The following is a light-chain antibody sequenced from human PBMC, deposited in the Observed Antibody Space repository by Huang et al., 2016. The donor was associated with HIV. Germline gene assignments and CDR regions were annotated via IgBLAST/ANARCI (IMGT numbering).Light chain of an antibody. CDR1: QSVSSN. V-gene: IGKV3-15*01. CDR2: GAS. CDR3: QQYNNWPPWT. J-gene: IGKJ1*01. Sequence: ETVMTQSPATLSVSPGERATLSCRASQSVSSNLAWYQQKPGQAPRLLIFGASTRATGSPARFSGSGSVTEFTLTISSLQSEDFAVYYCQQYNNWPPWTFGQGTKVEIK.